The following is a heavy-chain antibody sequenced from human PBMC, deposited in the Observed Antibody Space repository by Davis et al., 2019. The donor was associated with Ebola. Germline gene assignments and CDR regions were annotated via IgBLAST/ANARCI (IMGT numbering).Heavy chain of an antibody. CDR2: IGSTGSTI. D-gene: IGHD4-17*01. J-gene: IGHJ1*01. V-gene: IGHV3-23*01. CDR3: SHDYGGEH. CDR1: GFTFTSYA. Sequence: PGGSLRLSCAASGFTFTSYAMNWVRQAPGKGLEWVSYIGSTGSTIYYADSVKGRFTISRDNSKNTLYLQMNSLRAEDTAVYYCSHDYGGEHWGQGTLVTVSS.